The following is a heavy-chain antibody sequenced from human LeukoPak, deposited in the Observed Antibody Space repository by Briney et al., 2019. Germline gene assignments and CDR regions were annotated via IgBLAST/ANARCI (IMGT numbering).Heavy chain of an antibody. CDR2: MNPNSGNT. V-gene: IGHV1-8*03. Sequence: ASVKVSCKASGYTFTSYDINWVRQATGQGLEWMGWMNPNSGNTGYARKFQGRVTITRNTSISTAYMELSSLRSEDTAVYYCARGTHSNYYDSSGYDTDLDYWGQGTLVTVSS. D-gene: IGHD3-22*01. CDR1: GYTFTSYD. CDR3: ARGTHSNYYDSSGYDTDLDY. J-gene: IGHJ4*02.